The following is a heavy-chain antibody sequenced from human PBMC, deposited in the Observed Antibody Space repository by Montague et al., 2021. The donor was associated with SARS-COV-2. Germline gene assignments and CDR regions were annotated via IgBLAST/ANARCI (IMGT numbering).Heavy chain of an antibody. Sequence: IYYSVSTNYNPSLKSRVTISVDTSKNQFSLKLSSVTAADTAVYYCARDPWRITIFGVVTRYGMDVGGQVTTVT. D-gene: IGHD3-3*01. V-gene: IGHV4-59*01. CDR2: IYYSVST. J-gene: IGHJ6*02. CDR3: ARDPWRITIFGVVTRYGMDV.